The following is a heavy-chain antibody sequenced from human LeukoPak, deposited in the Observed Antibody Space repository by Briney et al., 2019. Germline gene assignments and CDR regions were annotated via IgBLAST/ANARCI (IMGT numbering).Heavy chain of an antibody. V-gene: IGHV1-18*01. CDR3: ARDSGGGGVMGY. CDR1: GYTLTELS. Sequence: ASVKVSCKVSGYTLTELSMHWVRQAPGQGLEWMGWISAYNGNTNYAQKLQGRVTMTTDTSTSTAYMELRSLRSDDTAVYYCARDSGGGGVMGYWGQGTLVTVSS. CDR2: ISAYNGNT. D-gene: IGHD3-16*01. J-gene: IGHJ4*02.